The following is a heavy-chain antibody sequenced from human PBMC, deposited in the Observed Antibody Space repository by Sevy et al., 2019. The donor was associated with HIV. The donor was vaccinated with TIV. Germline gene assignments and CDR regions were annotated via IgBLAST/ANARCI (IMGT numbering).Heavy chain of an antibody. CDR3: ARLRWDLVVVPGATPGCYFDS. V-gene: IGHV4-59*08. CDR1: GDSINTYY. Sequence: SDTLSLTCTVSGDSINTYYWSWIRQPPGKGLEWIGYVSHSGNTNYNPSLKSRVSMSVDTSTNQFSLKVKSVTAADPAVYYCARLRWDLVVVPGATPGCYFDSWGQGTVVTV. J-gene: IGHJ4*02. D-gene: IGHD2-2*02. CDR2: VSHSGNT.